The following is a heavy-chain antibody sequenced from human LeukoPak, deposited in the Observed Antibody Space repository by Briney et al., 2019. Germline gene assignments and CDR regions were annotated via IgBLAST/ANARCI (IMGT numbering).Heavy chain of an antibody. CDR1: GFTFSNYG. D-gene: IGHD1-26*01. CDR2: ISRSGTET. J-gene: IGHJ3*02. CDR3: AKDGGHYSGSYFAFDI. Sequence: PGGSLRLSCAGAGFTFSNYGMSWVRQAPGKGLEWVSVISRSGTETYHADSVRGRFTISRDNAKNTLYLQMNSLRAEDTAVYYCAKDGGHYSGSYFAFDIWGQGTMVTVSS. V-gene: IGHV3-23*01.